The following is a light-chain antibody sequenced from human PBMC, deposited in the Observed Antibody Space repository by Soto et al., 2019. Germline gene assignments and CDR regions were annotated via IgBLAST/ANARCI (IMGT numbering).Light chain of an antibody. V-gene: IGLV2-23*02. CDR1: DSDVGSYDL. J-gene: IGLJ1*01. Sequence: QSALTQPASVSASPGQSITISCTGSDSDVGSYDLVSWYQQHPDKAPKLLIYEVTKRPSGVSNRFSGSKSDNTAYLTISGLQAEDEADYYCSSYAGTSHYVFGTGTKLTVL. CDR3: SSYAGTSHYV. CDR2: EVT.